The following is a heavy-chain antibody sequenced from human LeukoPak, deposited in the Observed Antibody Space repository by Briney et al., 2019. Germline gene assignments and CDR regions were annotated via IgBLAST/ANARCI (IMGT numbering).Heavy chain of an antibody. CDR1: GGSISSSSYY. V-gene: IGHV4-39*01. J-gene: IGHJ4*02. D-gene: IGHD3-3*01. Sequence: SETLSLTCTVSGGSISSSSYYWGWIRQPPGKGLERIGSIYYSGSTYYNPSLKSRVTISVDTSKNQFSLKLSSVTAADTAVYYCARNSGFLDYWGQGTLVTVSS. CDR2: IYYSGST. CDR3: ARNSGFLDY.